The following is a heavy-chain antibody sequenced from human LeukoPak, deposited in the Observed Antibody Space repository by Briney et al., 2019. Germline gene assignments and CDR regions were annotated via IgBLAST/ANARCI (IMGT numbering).Heavy chain of an antibody. J-gene: IGHJ5*02. V-gene: IGHV1-69*13. CDR3: ARDGHYDILTGYYRTGRQNWFDP. CDR1: GYTFSGYG. Sequence: EASVKVSCKASGYTFSGYGITWVRQAPGQGLEWMGGIIPIFGTANYAQKFQGRVTITADESTSTAYMELSSLRSEDTAVYYCARDGHYDILTGYYRTGRQNWFDPWGQGTLVTVSS. D-gene: IGHD3-9*01. CDR2: IIPIFGTA.